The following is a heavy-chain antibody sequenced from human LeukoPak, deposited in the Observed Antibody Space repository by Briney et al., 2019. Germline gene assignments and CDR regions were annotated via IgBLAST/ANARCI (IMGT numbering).Heavy chain of an antibody. CDR3: ARANYDFWSGSPTYYYYYYMDV. J-gene: IGHJ6*03. CDR2: IKQHGSEK. V-gene: IGHV3-7*01. D-gene: IGHD3-3*01. Sequence: GGSLRLSCAASGFTFSTYWMSWVRQAPGKGLEWVANIKQHGSEKYYVDSVKGRFTISRDNAKSSLYLQMNSLRAEDTAVYYCARANYDFWSGSPTYYYYYYMDVWGKGTTVTVSS. CDR1: GFTFSTYW.